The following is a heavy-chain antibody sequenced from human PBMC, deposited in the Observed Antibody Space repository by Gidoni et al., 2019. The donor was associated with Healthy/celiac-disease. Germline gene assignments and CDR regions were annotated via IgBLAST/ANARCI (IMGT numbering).Heavy chain of an antibody. D-gene: IGHD6-13*01. Sequence: EVQLLESGGGLVQPGGSLRLSCAASGFTFSSYAMNWVRQAPGKGLEWVSAISGSGGSTYNADSVKGRFTISRDNSKNTLYLQMNSLRAEDTAVYYCAKDSSASPYSSSPADYWGQGTLVTVSS. CDR3: AKDSSASPYSSSPADY. V-gene: IGHV3-23*01. CDR2: ISGSGGST. J-gene: IGHJ4*02. CDR1: GFTFSSYA.